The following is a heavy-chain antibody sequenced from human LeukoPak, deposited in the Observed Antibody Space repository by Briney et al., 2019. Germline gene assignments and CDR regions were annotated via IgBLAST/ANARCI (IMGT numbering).Heavy chain of an antibody. CDR2: ISYDGSNK. Sequence: PGGSLRLSCAASGFTFSSYGMHWVRQAPGKGLEWVAIISYDGSNKYYADSVKGRFTISRDNSKNTLYLQMNSLRAEDTAVYYCANTYCSSTSCYLGALDYWGQGTLVTVSS. D-gene: IGHD2-2*01. CDR3: ANTYCSSTSCYLGALDY. CDR1: GFTFSSYG. J-gene: IGHJ4*02. V-gene: IGHV3-30*19.